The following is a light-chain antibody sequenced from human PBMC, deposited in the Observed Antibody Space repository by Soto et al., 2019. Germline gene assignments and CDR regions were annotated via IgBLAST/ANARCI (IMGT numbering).Light chain of an antibody. V-gene: IGKV3-20*01. CDR2: EIS. Sequence: EIVLTQSPGSLSLYPWERGTIXXRASQSVPDTYFAWDQQKPGKAPSLXSDEISSRATGSPDRFSGSGAGTDFALTSSRVDPEDSAMYLCQHYGSSPGTFGQGTKVEIK. CDR1: QSVPDTY. J-gene: IGKJ1*01. CDR3: QHYGSSPGT.